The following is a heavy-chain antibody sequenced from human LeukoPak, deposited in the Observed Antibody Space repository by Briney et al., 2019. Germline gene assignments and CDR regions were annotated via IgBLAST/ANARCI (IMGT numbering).Heavy chain of an antibody. D-gene: IGHD2-15*01. J-gene: IGHJ6*03. Sequence: AAGKVSSKASGYTFTGTILPWGRQPPGQGLGWMGGLTLNSGGTNTAQKFQGRVTMTRDTSISTAYMELSRLRSDDTAVYYCARDSYALGYCSGGSCYSGYYYYYMDVWGKGTTVTVSS. CDR2: LTLNSGGT. V-gene: IGHV1-2*02. CDR1: GYTFTGTI. CDR3: ARDSYALGYCSGGSCYSGYYYYYMDV.